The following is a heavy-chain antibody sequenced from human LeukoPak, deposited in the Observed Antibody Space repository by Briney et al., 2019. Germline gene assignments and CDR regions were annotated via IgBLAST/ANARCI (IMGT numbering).Heavy chain of an antibody. CDR1: GDSVSSYNAV. Sequence: SQTLSLTCAISGDSVSSYNAVWSWIRHTPSRGLEWLGRTYYRSKWNNDYAVSVKSRITINPDTSKNQFSLHLTSVTPEDTAVYYCARGRNSGFDYWGQGTLVTVSS. CDR2: TYYRSKWNN. V-gene: IGHV6-1*01. CDR3: ARGRNSGFDY. J-gene: IGHJ4*02. D-gene: IGHD2/OR15-2a*01.